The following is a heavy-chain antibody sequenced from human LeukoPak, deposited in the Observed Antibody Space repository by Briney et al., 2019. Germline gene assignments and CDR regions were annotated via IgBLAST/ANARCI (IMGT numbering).Heavy chain of an antibody. CDR3: ARRELRFLEWLGKEYYYMDV. CDR2: IYYSGST. J-gene: IGHJ6*03. D-gene: IGHD3-3*01. CDR1: GGSISSSSDY. Sequence: SETLSLTCTVSGGSISSSSDYWGWIRQPPGKGLEWIGSIYYSGSTYYNPSLKSRVTISVDTSKNQFSLKLSSATAADTAVYYCARRELRFLEWLGKEYYYMDVWGKGTTVTVSS. V-gene: IGHV4-39*01.